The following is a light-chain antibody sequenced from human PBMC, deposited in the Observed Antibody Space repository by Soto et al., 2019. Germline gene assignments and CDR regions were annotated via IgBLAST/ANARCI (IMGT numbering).Light chain of an antibody. J-gene: IGKJ2*01. V-gene: IGKV3-20*01. CDR2: GAS. CDR1: QSVSSSF. CDR3: QKYGSSPRT. Sequence: EIVLTQSQGTLPLSPGERATLSCRASQSVSSSFLAWYQKKPGQAPRLLIYGASSRATGIPDRFSGSGSGTDFTLTISRLESEDFAVYYCQKYGSSPRTFGQGTKLEIK.